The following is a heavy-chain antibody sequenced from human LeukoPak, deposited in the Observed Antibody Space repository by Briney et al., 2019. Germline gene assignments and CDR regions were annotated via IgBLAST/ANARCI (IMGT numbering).Heavy chain of an antibody. D-gene: IGHD6-19*01. CDR3: ARGFGSGPPLPDY. J-gene: IGHJ4*02. CDR1: GGSISSSSYY. CDR2: IYYSGST. V-gene: IGHV4-39*07. Sequence: KPSETLSLTCTVSGGSISSSSYYWGWIRQPPGKGLEWIGSIYYSGSTHYNPSLKSRVTISVDTSKNQFSLKLSSVTAADTAVYYCARGFGSGPPLPDYWGQGTLVTVSS.